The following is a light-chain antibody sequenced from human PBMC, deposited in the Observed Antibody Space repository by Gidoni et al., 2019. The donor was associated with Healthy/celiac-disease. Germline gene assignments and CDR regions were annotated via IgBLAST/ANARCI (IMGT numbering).Light chain of an antibody. CDR1: QSVLYSSNNKNY. V-gene: IGKV4-1*01. Sequence: DIVLTQSPDSLAVSRGERATINCKSSQSVLYSSNNKNYLAWYQQKPGQPPKLLIYWASTRESGCPDRVSGSGSGTYFTRTISSLQAEDVAVYYCQKYYSTPFTFXGXTKVEIK. CDR3: QKYYSTPFT. J-gene: IGKJ4*01. CDR2: WAS.